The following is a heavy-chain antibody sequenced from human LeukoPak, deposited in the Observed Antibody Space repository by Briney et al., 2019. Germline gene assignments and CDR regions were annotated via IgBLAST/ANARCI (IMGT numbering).Heavy chain of an antibody. D-gene: IGHD3-16*01. J-gene: IGHJ6*03. CDR3: AAQGGPPYYYYYYMDV. CDR1: GGSISSSSYY. V-gene: IGHV4-39*07. CDR2: IYYSGST. Sequence: SETLSLTCTVSGGSISSSSYYWGWIRQPPGKGLEWTGSIYYSGSTYYNPSLKSRVTISIDTSKNQFSLRLSSVAAADTAVYYCAAQGGPPYYYYYYMDVWGKGTTVTVSS.